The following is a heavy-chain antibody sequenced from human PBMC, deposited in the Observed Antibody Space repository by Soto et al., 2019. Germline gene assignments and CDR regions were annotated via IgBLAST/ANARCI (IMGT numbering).Heavy chain of an antibody. Sequence: GGSLRLSCAASGFTFSSYSMNWVRQAPGKGLEWVSSISSSSSYIYYADSVKGRFTISRDNAKNSLYLQMNSLRAEDTAVYYCARSRGIQLWLPFDYWGQGTLVTVSS. J-gene: IGHJ4*02. CDR3: ARSRGIQLWLPFDY. CDR2: ISSSSSYI. CDR1: GFTFSSYS. D-gene: IGHD5-18*01. V-gene: IGHV3-21*01.